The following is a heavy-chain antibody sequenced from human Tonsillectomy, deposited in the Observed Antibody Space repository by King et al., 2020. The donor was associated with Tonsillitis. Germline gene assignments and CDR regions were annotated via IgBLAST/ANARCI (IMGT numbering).Heavy chain of an antibody. CDR3: AKPPRVYSYPLSLYFDY. Sequence: VQLVESGGGVVQPGGSLRLSCAASGFTFSSYGMHWGSQAPGKGLEWVAFIRYDGTNKYYAESVKGRFTISRDNSKNTQYLQMNSLRAEDTAVYYCAKPPRVYSYPLSLYFDYWGQGTLVTVSS. V-gene: IGHV3-30*02. D-gene: IGHD5-18*01. CDR1: GFTFSSYG. CDR2: IRYDGTNK. J-gene: IGHJ4*02.